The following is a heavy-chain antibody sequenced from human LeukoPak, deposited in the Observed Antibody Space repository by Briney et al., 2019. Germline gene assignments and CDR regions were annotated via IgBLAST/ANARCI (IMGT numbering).Heavy chain of an antibody. D-gene: IGHD4-23*01. V-gene: IGHV1-69*13. Sequence: SVKVSCKASGGTFSTYATSWVRQAPGQGLEWMGGIIPMFGKANYAQKFQGRVTITADESTSTAYMELSSLRSDDTAVYYCARGWPAETTVVTPYNYWGQGTLVPVSS. CDR3: ARGWPAETTVVTPYNY. CDR2: IIPMFGKA. J-gene: IGHJ4*02. CDR1: GGTFSTYA.